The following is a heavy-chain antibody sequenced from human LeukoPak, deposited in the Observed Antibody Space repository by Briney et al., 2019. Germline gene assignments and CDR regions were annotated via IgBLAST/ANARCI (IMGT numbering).Heavy chain of an antibody. D-gene: IGHD4-23*01. CDR1: GFTFSSYW. Sequence: GGSLRLSCAASGFTFSSYWMNWVRQAPGKGLVWVSRIASDGSSTTYADSVKGRFSTSRDNAKNTLYLQMNSLRVEDTAVYYCARGRPHGNDYWGQGTLVTVSS. J-gene: IGHJ4*02. V-gene: IGHV3-74*01. CDR3: ARGRPHGNDY. CDR2: IASDGSST.